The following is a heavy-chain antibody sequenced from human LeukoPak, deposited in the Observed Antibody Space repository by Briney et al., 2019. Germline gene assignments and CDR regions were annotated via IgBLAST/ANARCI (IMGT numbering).Heavy chain of an antibody. CDR2: VTHSGNT. V-gene: IGHV4-34*01. J-gene: IGHJ5*01. CDR3: TRGPLPDATAYGVVDS. Sequence: PSETLSLTCAVYGGSFSGHYWSWIRQSPGKGLQWIGEVTHSGNTNYNPSLNSRVTISVDTSKNQFSLKLTSVTAADTAVYYCTRGPLPDATAYGVVDSWGQGTLVTVSS. D-gene: IGHD3-10*01. CDR1: GGSFSGHY.